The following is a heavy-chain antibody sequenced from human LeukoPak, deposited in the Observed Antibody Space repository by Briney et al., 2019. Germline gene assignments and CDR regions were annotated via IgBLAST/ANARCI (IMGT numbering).Heavy chain of an antibody. CDR2: ISGSGGST. D-gene: IGHD6-19*01. CDR1: GFTFSSYW. J-gene: IGHJ5*02. V-gene: IGHV3-23*01. CDR3: AKDEEWLVTGGWFDP. Sequence: GGSLRLSCAASGFTFSSYWMSWVRQAPGKGLEWVSAISGSGGSTYYADSVKGRFTISRDNSKNTLYLQMNSLRAEDTAVYYCAKDEEWLVTGGWFDPWGQGTLVTVSS.